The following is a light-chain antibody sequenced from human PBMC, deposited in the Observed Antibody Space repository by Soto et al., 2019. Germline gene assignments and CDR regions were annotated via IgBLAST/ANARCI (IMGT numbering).Light chain of an antibody. CDR2: STS. CDR1: QSVSSSY. J-gene: IGKJ1*01. CDR3: QQYNKWPWT. Sequence: LTQSRGTVSLSPGERASLSCRARQSVSSSYIAWHQQRPGQAPRLVIYSTSNRATGVPDRFSGSGSGTDFTLTISRLESEDFGVYYCQQYNKWPWTFGQGTKVDIK. V-gene: IGKV3-20*01.